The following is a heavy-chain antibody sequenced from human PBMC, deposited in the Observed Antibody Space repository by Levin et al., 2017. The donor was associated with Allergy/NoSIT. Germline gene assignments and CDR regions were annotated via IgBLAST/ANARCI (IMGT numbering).Heavy chain of an antibody. Sequence: PGGSLRLSCVASGFTFDNHAMHWVRQPPGKGLEWVSGTSWNSDSIAYTDSVKGRFTISRDNAKNSLYLQMNSLRAEDTALYYCAKDMASSAWDAFDYWGQGTLVTVSS. CDR3: AKDMASSAWDAFDY. J-gene: IGHJ4*02. CDR1: GFTFDNHA. D-gene: IGHD6-19*01. CDR2: TSWNSDSI. V-gene: IGHV3-9*01.